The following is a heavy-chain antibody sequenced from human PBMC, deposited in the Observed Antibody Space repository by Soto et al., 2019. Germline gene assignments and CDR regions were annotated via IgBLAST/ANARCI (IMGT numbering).Heavy chain of an antibody. J-gene: IGHJ6*02. CDR2: IIPIFGTA. CDR1: GGTFSSYA. CDR3: ARERGDYYGSGSYYYYYGMDV. Sequence: SVKVSCKASGGTFSSYAISWVRQAPGQGLEWMGGIIPIFGTANYAQKFQGRVTITADESTSTAYMELSSLRSEDTAVYYCARERGDYYGSGSYYYYYGMDVWGQGTTVTVSS. D-gene: IGHD3-10*01. V-gene: IGHV1-69*13.